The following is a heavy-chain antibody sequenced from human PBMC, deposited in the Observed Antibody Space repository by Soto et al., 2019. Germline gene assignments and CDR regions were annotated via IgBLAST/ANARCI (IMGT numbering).Heavy chain of an antibody. CDR2: IYHSGST. J-gene: IGHJ4*02. D-gene: IGHD1-20*01. CDR3: ARWITGTLDYFYY. CDR1: SGSISSSNW. V-gene: IGHV4-4*02. Sequence: QVQLQESGPGLVKPSWPLSLTSAVSSGSISSSNWWSGVREPPGKGLEWIGEIYHSGSTNYNPSLESRCNISVDQSKNQCYLKLSSVNAADAAVYYCARWITGTLDYFYYWGQGTLVTVSS.